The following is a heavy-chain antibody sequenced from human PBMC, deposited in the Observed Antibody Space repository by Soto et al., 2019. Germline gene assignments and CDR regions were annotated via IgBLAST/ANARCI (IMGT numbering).Heavy chain of an antibody. J-gene: IGHJ3*02. D-gene: IGHD6-13*01. CDR2: IWYDGSNK. CDR1: GFTFSSYG. CDR3: ASLTDSIAEAGNDAFDI. Sequence: QVQLVESGGGVVQPGRSLRLSCAASGFTFSSYGMHWVRQAPGKGLEWVAVIWYDGSNKYYADSVKGRFTISRDNSKNTLYLQMNSLRAEDTAVYYCASLTDSIAEAGNDAFDIWGKGTMVTVSS. V-gene: IGHV3-33*01.